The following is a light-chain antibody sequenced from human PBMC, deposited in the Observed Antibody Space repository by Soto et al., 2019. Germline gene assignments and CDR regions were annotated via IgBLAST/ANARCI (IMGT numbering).Light chain of an antibody. Sequence: EIVLTQSPCTLSLSPGERATLSCRASQSVSSNYLGWYQQKPGQAPRPLIYGASSRATGIPDRFSGSGAGKDFTLTISRLEPEDFAVYCCQQYGCSTWTFGQGTKVEIK. J-gene: IGKJ1*01. V-gene: IGKV3-20*01. CDR3: QQYGCSTWT. CDR2: GAS. CDR1: QSVSSNY.